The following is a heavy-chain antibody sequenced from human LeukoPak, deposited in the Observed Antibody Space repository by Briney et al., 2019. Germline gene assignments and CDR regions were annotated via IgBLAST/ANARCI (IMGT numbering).Heavy chain of an antibody. CDR3: ARSNCNSCYLGVWYYFDY. CDR2: IKQDGSEK. V-gene: IGHV3-7*02. D-gene: IGHD1/OR15-1a*01. CDR1: GFTFSRFW. J-gene: IGHJ4*02. Sequence: GGSLRLSCAASGFTFSRFWMSWVRQAPGKGLEWVANIKQDGSEKYYVDSVKGRFTISRDNSRNTLYLQMNSLRAEDTAVYYCARSNCNSCYLGVWYYFDYWGQGTLVTVSS.